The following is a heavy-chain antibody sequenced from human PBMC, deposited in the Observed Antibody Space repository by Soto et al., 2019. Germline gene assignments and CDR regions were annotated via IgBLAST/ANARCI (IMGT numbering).Heavy chain of an antibody. Sequence: EVQLVESGGGLVQPGGSLRLSCAASGFTFSNAWMNWVRQAPGKGLEWVGRAKSKNDGGTIDYAAPVKGRFSISRDDFTITLDLQMNSLRIEDTAVYYCARPPEVGSKSIFDIWGRGTLVTVSS. CDR3: ARPPEVGSKSIFDI. CDR2: AKSKNDGGTI. J-gene: IGHJ2*01. D-gene: IGHD3-10*01. CDR1: GFTFSNAW. V-gene: IGHV3-15*07.